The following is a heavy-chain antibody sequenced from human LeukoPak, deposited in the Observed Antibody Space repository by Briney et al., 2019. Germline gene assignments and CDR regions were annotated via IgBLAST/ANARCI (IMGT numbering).Heavy chain of an antibody. CDR1: GYTFTGYY. D-gene: IGHD1-26*01. V-gene: IGHV1-2*02. J-gene: IGHJ1*01. Sequence: AAVKVSCKASGYTFTGYYLHWVRQAPGQGLDWMGWINPNSGGTTYAQNFKGRVTMTLDTSISTAYMELSRLRSDDTAVYYCAREWELLRKYLYHWGQGTLVTVSS. CDR3: AREWELLRKYLYH. CDR2: INPNSGGT.